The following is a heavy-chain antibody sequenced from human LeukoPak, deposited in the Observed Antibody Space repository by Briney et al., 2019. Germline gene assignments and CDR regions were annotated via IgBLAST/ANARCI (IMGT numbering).Heavy chain of an antibody. J-gene: IGHJ6*02. CDR1: GYSFTSYW. CDR2: IYPGDSDT. V-gene: IGHV5-51*01. Sequence: GESLQISCKGSGYSFTSYWIGWVRQLPGKGLEWMGIIYPGDSDTRYSPSFQGQVTISADKSISTAYLQWSSLKASDTAMYYCARGGSIAARPNYYYYGMDVWGQGTTVTVSS. D-gene: IGHD6-6*01. CDR3: ARGGSIAARPNYYYYGMDV.